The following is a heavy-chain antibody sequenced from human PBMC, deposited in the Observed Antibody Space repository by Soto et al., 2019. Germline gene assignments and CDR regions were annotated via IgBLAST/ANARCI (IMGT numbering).Heavy chain of an antibody. CDR3: AKGRLGYYYYYGMDV. J-gene: IGHJ6*02. V-gene: IGHV3-23*01. CDR2: ISGSGGST. Sequence: GGSLILSCAASGFTFSSYAMSWVRQAPGKGLEWVSAISGSGGSTYYADSVKGRFTISRDNSKNTLYLQMNSLRAEDTAVYYCAKGRLGYYYYYGMDVWGQGTTVTVSS. D-gene: IGHD5-12*01. CDR1: GFTFSSYA.